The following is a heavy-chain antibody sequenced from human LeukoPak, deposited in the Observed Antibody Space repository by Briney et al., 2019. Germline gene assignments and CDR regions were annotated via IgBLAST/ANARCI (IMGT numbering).Heavy chain of an antibody. CDR1: GFTFSSYG. J-gene: IGHJ4*02. Sequence: PGGSLRLSCAASGFTFSSYGMHWVRQAPGKGLEWVAVIWYDGSNKYYADSVKGRFTISRDNSKNTLYLQMNSLRAEDTAVYYCAKDTDFWSGHYFDYWGQGTLVTVSS. D-gene: IGHD3-3*01. CDR2: IWYDGSNK. CDR3: AKDTDFWSGHYFDY. V-gene: IGHV3-33*06.